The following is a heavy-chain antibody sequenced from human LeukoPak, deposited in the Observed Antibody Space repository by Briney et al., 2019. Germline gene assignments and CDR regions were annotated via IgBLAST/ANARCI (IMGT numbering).Heavy chain of an antibody. V-gene: IGHV1-58*01. Sequence: SVKVSCKASGFTFTSSAVQWVRQARGQRLEWIGWIVVGSGKTNYEQKFQERVTITRDMSISTVYMELSSLRSEDTAVYYCAAAQNHYGSGREYFQHWGQGTLVTVSS. D-gene: IGHD3-10*01. CDR1: GFTFTSSA. CDR3: AAAQNHYGSGREYFQH. CDR2: IVVGSGKT. J-gene: IGHJ1*01.